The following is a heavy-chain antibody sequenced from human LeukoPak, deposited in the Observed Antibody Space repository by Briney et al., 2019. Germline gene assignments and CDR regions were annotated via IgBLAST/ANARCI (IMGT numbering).Heavy chain of an antibody. CDR2: ISGSGANT. J-gene: IGHJ4*02. CDR3: ASHPSGNYYRYFNY. CDR1: GFTFSSYA. V-gene: IGHV3-23*01. Sequence: PGGSLRLSCAASGFTFSSYAMSWVRQAPGQGLEWVSAISGSGANTYYTDSVKGRFTISRDNSKNALYLQMNSLRAEDTAVYYCASHPSGNYYRYFNYWGQGTLVTVSS. D-gene: IGHD1-26*01.